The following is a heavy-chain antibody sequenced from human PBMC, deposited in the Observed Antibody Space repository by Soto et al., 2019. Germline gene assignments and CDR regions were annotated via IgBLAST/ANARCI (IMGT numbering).Heavy chain of an antibody. D-gene: IGHD4-17*01. CDR2: IYYSGST. CDR3: ARQLLDYGDYEAFDY. V-gene: IGHV4-39*01. Sequence: SETLSLTCTVSGGSISSSSYYWGWIRQPPGKGLEWIGSIYYSGSTYYNPSLKSRVTISVDTSKNQFSLKLSSVTAADTAVYYCARQLLDYGDYEAFDYWGQGTLVTVSS. J-gene: IGHJ4*02. CDR1: GGSISSSSYY.